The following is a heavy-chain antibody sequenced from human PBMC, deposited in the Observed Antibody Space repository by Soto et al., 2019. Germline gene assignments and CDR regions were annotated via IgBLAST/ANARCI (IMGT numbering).Heavy chain of an antibody. CDR3: ARCRLTMVRGVIITHYYYGMDV. J-gene: IGHJ6*02. D-gene: IGHD3-10*01. CDR2: INHSGST. Sequence: SETLSLTCAVYGGSFSGYYWSWIRQPPGKGLEWIGEINHSGSTNYNPSLKSRVTISVDTSKNQFSLKLSSVTAADTAVYHCARCRLTMVRGVIITHYYYGMDVWGQGTTVTVSS. CDR1: GGSFSGYY. V-gene: IGHV4-34*01.